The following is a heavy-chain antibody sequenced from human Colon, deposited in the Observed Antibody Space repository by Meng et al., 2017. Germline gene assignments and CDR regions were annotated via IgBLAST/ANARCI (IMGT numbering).Heavy chain of an antibody. CDR3: AREDGSIGFTPAGQ. CDR1: GGSISSTNW. J-gene: IGHJ1*01. V-gene: IGHV4-4*02. D-gene: IGHD1-26*01. Sequence: QVHLQESGQGLVKPSGTLSLTCAVSGGSISSTNWWSWIRQPPGKGLEWIGEISQSGSSNYNPSLKSRVTMSLDKSKNHFFLNLSSVSAADTAVYYCAREDGSIGFTPAGQWGQGTLVTVSS. CDR2: ISQSGSS.